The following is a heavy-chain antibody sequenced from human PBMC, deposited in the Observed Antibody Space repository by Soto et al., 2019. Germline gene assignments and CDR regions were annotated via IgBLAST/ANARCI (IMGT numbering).Heavy chain of an antibody. CDR3: ARLPWSHSNWFDP. CDR2: IYYSGST. J-gene: IGHJ5*02. Sequence: QVQLQESGPGLVKPSETLSLTCTVSGGSIRSYYWTWIRQPPGKGLEWIGYIYYSGSTSYNPSLKSRVTISVDTSKNQFSLKLSSVTAADTAVYYCARLPWSHSNWFDPWGQGTLVTVSS. V-gene: IGHV4-59*08. D-gene: IGHD2-8*01. CDR1: GGSIRSYY.